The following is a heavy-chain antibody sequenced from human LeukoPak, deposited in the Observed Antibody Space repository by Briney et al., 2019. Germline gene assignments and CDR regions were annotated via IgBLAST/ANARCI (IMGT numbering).Heavy chain of an antibody. V-gene: IGHV4-31*03. Sequence: SENLSLTCTVSGGSISSGGCYWSWIRQHPGKGLEWIGYIYYSGSTYYNPSLKSRVTISVDTSKNQFSLKLSSVTAADTAVYYCAGAGLRQTYYYDSSGYYSGFDYWGQGTQVTVSS. J-gene: IGHJ4*02. CDR3: AGAGLRQTYYYDSSGYYSGFDY. CDR1: GGSISSGGCY. CDR2: IYYSGST. D-gene: IGHD3-22*01.